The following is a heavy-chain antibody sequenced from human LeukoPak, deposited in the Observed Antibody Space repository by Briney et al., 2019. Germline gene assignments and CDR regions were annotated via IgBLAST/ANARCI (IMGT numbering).Heavy chain of an antibody. D-gene: IGHD2-2*01. CDR2: ISGSGGGT. V-gene: IGHV3-23*01. J-gene: IGHJ4*02. CDR3: AKNIAVVPAFVYFDY. CDR1: GFTFSSYA. Sequence: PGGSLRLSCAASGFTFSSYAMSWVRQAPGKGLEWVSAISGSGGGTYYADSVKGRFTISRDNSKNTLYLQMNSLRAEDTAVYYCAKNIAVVPAFVYFDYWGQGTLVTVSS.